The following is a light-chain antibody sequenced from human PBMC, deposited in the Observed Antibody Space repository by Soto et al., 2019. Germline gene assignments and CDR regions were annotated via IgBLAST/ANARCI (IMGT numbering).Light chain of an antibody. CDR1: SSDVGGFDF. Sequence: QSALTQPASVSVSLGQSITISCTGTSSDVGGFDFVSWYQQHPGKAPKLIIYEVNNRPSGVSNRFSASKSGNTASLTISGLQAEDEADYYCSSWTSSATQVLGGGTKLTVL. V-gene: IGLV2-14*01. CDR3: SSWTSSATQV. J-gene: IGLJ2*01. CDR2: EVN.